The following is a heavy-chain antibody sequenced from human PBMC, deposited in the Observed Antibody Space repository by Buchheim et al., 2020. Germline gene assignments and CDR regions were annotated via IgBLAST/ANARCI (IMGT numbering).Heavy chain of an antibody. Sequence: QVQLVESGGGVVQPGRSLRLSCAASGFTFSNNGMHWVRQAPGKGLEWVAVISYDGSNKYYADSVKGRFTISRDNSKNTLYLQMNSLRAEDTAVYYCAKDLDYYDSSGYYQLDYWGQGTL. V-gene: IGHV3-30*18. CDR1: GFTFSNNG. CDR3: AKDLDYYDSSGYYQLDY. J-gene: IGHJ4*02. D-gene: IGHD3-22*01. CDR2: ISYDGSNK.